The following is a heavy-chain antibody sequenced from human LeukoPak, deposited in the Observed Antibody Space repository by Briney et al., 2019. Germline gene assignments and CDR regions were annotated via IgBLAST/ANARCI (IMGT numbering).Heavy chain of an antibody. J-gene: IGHJ4*02. CDR3: ARAKYGDPVTPYYFDY. Sequence: GSLRLSCAASGFPFSSYAMHWVRQAPGKGLEYVSSISSTGGSTYYENSVKGRFTISRDNPKNTLYLQMGSLRAEDMAVYYCARAKYGDPVTPYYFDYWGQGTLVTVSS. V-gene: IGHV3-64*01. CDR1: GFPFSSYA. D-gene: IGHD4-17*01. CDR2: ISSTGGST.